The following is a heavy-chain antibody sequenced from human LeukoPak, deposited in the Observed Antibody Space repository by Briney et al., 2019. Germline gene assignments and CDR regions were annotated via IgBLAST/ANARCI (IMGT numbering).Heavy chain of an antibody. CDR2: ITWKSHRT. V-gene: IGHV3-43*01. J-gene: IGHJ4*02. CDR3: AKRSYDSSGPTD. D-gene: IGHD3-22*01. CDR1: GITSDDNT. Sequence: GGSLRLSCAASGITSDDNTMHWVRQTPGRGLEWVSFITWKSHRTHYADSVKGRFTVSRDNSKDSLYLQMNSLRTEDTALYYCAKRSYDSSGPTDWGQGTLVTVSS.